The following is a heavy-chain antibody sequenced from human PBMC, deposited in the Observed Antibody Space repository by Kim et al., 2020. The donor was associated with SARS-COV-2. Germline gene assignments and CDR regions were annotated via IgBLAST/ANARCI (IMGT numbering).Heavy chain of an antibody. CDR2: IYYSGST. D-gene: IGHD3-22*01. CDR1: GGSISSGGYY. J-gene: IGHJ4*02. Sequence: SETLSLTCTVSGGSISSGGYYWSWIRQHPGKGLEWIGYIYYSGSTYYNPSLKSRVTISVDTSKNQFSLKLCSVTAADTAVYYCARGPQDTYYYDSSGYYYGFYLDYWGQGTLVTVSS. CDR3: ARGPQDTYYYDSSGYYYGFYLDY. V-gene: IGHV4-31*03.